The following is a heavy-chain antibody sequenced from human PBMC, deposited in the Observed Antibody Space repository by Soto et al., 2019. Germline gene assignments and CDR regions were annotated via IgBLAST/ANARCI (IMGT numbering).Heavy chain of an antibody. V-gene: IGHV4-28*01. Sequence: QVQLQESGPGLVKPSDTLSLTCAVSGYSISSSNWWGWLRQPPGKGLEWIGYIYYSGTTYYTPSLKSRVTMTVYTSKNQFCPKLTSVTAVDTDVYYCARRETKCPIASWGQGTLVTVSS. CDR1: GYSISSSNW. CDR2: IYYSGTT. J-gene: IGHJ4*02. D-gene: IGHD1-26*01. CDR3: ARRETKCPIAS.